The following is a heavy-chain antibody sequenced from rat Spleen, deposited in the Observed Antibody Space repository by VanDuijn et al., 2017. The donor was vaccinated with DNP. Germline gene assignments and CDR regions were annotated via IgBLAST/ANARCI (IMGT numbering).Heavy chain of an antibody. J-gene: IGHJ1*01. Sequence: DVQLQESGPGLVKPSQSLSLTCSVTGYSITNNYWAWIRKFPGNKMEWMGYVSYIGFTSYNPSVRGRISITRNTSKNQFFLQLKSVTNENTATYYCARSRRSMIVVITRPYWYFDFWGPGTMVTVSS. CDR3: ARSRRSMIVVITRPYWYFDF. CDR2: VSYIGFT. D-gene: IGHD1-12*02. CDR1: GYSITNNY. V-gene: IGHV3-1*01.